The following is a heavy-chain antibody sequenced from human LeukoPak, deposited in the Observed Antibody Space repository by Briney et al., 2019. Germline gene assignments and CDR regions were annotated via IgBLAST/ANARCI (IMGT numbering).Heavy chain of an antibody. J-gene: IGHJ5*02. CDR3: ARSTTRFHYDSSGPFDP. CDR1: GYSISSGYY. Sequence: SETLSLTCTVSGYSISSGYYWGWIRQPPGKGLEWIGNIYPTGSTYYNPSPKSRVTMSVDTSKNQFSLRVTSVTAADTAVYYCARSTTRFHYDSSGPFDPWGQGTLVTVSS. CDR2: IYPTGST. V-gene: IGHV4-38-2*02. D-gene: IGHD3-22*01.